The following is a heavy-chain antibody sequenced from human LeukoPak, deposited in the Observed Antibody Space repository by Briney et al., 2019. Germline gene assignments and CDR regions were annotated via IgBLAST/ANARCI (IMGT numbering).Heavy chain of an antibody. Sequence: ASVKVSCNASGYTFTGYYMHWVRQAPGQGLEWMGWINPNSGGTNYAQKFQGRVTMTRDTSISTAYMELSRLRSDDTAVYYCARGTYYYDSSGYYSYYFDYWGQGTLVTVSS. CDR2: INPNSGGT. CDR1: GYTFTGYY. V-gene: IGHV1-2*02. J-gene: IGHJ4*02. CDR3: ARGTYYYDSSGYYSYYFDY. D-gene: IGHD3-22*01.